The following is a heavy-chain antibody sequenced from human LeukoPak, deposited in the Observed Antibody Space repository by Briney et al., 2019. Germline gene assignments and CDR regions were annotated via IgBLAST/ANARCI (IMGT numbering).Heavy chain of an antibody. J-gene: IGHJ2*01. CDR1: GYPFSQHG. V-gene: IGHV3-33*01. D-gene: IGHD2-2*01. CDR3: VVVLVPAAVWQFDV. CDR2: IWPDGNKK. Sequence: PGGSLRLSCLTSGYPFSQHGIHWVRQAPGRGLEWVAIIWPDGNKKEYADSVRGRFIVSKDNSGNTLSLQMNSLRAEDTAVYYCVVVLVPAAVWQFDVWGRGTLVTVSS.